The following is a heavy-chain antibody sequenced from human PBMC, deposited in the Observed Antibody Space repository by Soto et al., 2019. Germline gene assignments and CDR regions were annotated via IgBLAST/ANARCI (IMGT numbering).Heavy chain of an antibody. J-gene: IGHJ6*02. CDR1: GYTFTSYG. D-gene: IGHD2-2*01. CDR3: ARVGSIQGYCSSTSYYASYYGMDV. CDR2: ISAYNGNT. V-gene: IGHV1-18*01. Sequence: ASVRVSCKASGYTFTSYGISWVRQAPGQGLEWMGWISAYNGNTNYAQKLQGRVTMTTDTSTSTAYMELRSLRSDDTAVYYCARVGSIQGYCSSTSYYASYYGMDVWGQGTTVTVSS.